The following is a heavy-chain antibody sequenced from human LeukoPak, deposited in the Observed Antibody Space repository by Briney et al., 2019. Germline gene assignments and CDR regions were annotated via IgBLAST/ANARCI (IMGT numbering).Heavy chain of an antibody. CDR2: IYYSGST. CDR3: AGGDYYDSSGYYYFDY. V-gene: IGHV4-61*01. CDR1: GGSVSSGSYY. D-gene: IGHD3-22*01. J-gene: IGHJ4*02. Sequence: SETLSLTCTVSGGSVSSGSYYWSWIRQPPGKGLEWIGYIYYSGSTNYNPSLKSRVTISVDTSKNQFSLKLSSVTAADTAVYYCAGGDYYDSSGYYYFDYWGQGTLVTVSS.